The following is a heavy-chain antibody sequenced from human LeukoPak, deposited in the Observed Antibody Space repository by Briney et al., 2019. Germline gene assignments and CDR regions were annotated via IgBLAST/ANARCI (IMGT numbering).Heavy chain of an antibody. Sequence: SGPTLVKPTQTLTLTCTFSGFSLSTSGAGVGWIPQPPGKALEWLALIYWDDDKRYSPSLKSRLTITKDTSKNQVVLTMTNMERVLTISYYCAHRLWSHDDYWGQGTLLTVSS. CDR1: GFSLSTSGAG. J-gene: IGHJ4*02. D-gene: IGHD1-26*01. V-gene: IGHV2-5*02. CDR2: IYWDDDK. CDR3: AHRLWSHDDY.